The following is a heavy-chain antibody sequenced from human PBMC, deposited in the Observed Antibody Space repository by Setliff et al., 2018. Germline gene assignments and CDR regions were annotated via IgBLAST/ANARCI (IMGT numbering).Heavy chain of an antibody. Sequence: PSETLSLTCTVSGGSISDDDASISGYYWSWIRQPPGKGLEWIGYIYYSGSTNYNPSLTSRVTISVDTSKDHFSLKLTSVTAADTAIYYCARVTRSASGTYYLLDYWGQGTLVTVSS. V-gene: IGHV4-61*03. CDR3: ARVTRSASGTYYLLDY. D-gene: IGHD3-10*01. CDR2: IYYSGST. J-gene: IGHJ4*02. CDR1: GGSISDDDASISGYY.